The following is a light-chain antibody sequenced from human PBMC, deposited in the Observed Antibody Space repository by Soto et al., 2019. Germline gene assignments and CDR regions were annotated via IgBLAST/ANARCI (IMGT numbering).Light chain of an antibody. J-gene: IGLJ1*01. V-gene: IGLV2-14*01. CDR1: SSDIGSYDY. CDR3: SSFTITSTRL. Sequence: QSALTQPASVSGSPGQSITISCTGTSSDIGSYDYVSWYQQHPGKAPNLIIYEVTDRPSGVSNRFSGSKSGNTASLTISGLQAEYEADYYCSSFTITSTRLFGSGTKLTVL. CDR2: EVT.